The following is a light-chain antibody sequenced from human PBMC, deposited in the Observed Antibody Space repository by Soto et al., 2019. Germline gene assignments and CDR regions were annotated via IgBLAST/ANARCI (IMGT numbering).Light chain of an antibody. Sequence: EIVLTQSPATLSLSPGERATLSCRASQSISSYLAWYQQKPGQTPRLLIYDASNRATGIPARFSVSGSGTDFTLTISGLEPEDFAVYYCQRRINCPVTFGLGTKLDVK. CDR3: QRRINCPVT. V-gene: IGKV3-11*01. CDR2: DAS. CDR1: QSISSY. J-gene: IGKJ3*01.